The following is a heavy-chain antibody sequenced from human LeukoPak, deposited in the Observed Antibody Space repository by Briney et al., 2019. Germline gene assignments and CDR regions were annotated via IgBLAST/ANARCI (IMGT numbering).Heavy chain of an antibody. CDR3: ARASSTSCYTD. Sequence: PGGSLRLSCAASEFTFSSYSMNWVRQAPGKGLEWVSYISSSSSTIYYADSVKGRFTISRDNAKNSLYLQMNSLRAEDTAVYYCARASSTSCYTDWGQGTLVTASS. J-gene: IGHJ4*02. D-gene: IGHD2-2*02. V-gene: IGHV3-48*01. CDR2: ISSSSSTI. CDR1: EFTFSSYS.